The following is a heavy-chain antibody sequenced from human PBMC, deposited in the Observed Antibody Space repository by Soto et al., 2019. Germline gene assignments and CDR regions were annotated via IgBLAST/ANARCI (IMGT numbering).Heavy chain of an antibody. CDR3: AREKRSHYFDY. CDR2: ISGHNGYT. D-gene: IGHD4-17*01. Sequence: QVQLVQSGAEVKKSGASVKVSCKASGYSLSSYGISWVRQRPGQGLEWMGWISGHNGYTNYAQKFQGRVTLTTDTYTSTVYMELRSLRSDDTAVYFCAREKRSHYFDYWGQGTLVTVSS. CDR1: GYSLSSYG. J-gene: IGHJ4*02. V-gene: IGHV1-18*01.